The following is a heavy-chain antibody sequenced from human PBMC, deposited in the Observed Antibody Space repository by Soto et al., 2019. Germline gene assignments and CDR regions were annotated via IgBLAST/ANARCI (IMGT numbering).Heavy chain of an antibody. CDR3: AREGYSSSWYAGGAFDI. CDR2: IYYSGST. Sequence: SETLSLTCTVSGGSISSYYWSWIRQPPGKGLEWIGYIYYSGSTNYNPSLKSRVTISVDTSKNQFSLKLSSVTAADTAVYYCAREGYSSSWYAGGAFDIWGQGTMVTVSS. D-gene: IGHD6-13*01. V-gene: IGHV4-59*01. J-gene: IGHJ3*02. CDR1: GGSISSYY.